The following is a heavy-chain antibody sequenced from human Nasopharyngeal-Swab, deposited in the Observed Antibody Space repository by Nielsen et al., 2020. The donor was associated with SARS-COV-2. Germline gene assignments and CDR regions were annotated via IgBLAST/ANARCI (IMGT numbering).Heavy chain of an antibody. CDR2: IYYSGST. CDR3: ARGHYDFWGSYYYYYMDV. D-gene: IGHD3-3*01. V-gene: IGHV4-59*01. Sequence: SETLSLTCTVSGGFISSYYWSWIRQPPGKGLEWIGYIYYSGSTNYNPSLKSRVTISVDTSKNQFSLKLSSVTAADTAVYYCARGHYDFWGSYYYYYMDVWGKGTTVTVSS. CDR1: GGFISSYY. J-gene: IGHJ6*03.